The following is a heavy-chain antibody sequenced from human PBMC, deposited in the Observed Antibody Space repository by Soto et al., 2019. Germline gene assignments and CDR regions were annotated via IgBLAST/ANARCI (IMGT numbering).Heavy chain of an antibody. CDR3: AREWEPDAFDI. CDR2: ISSTSSTI. D-gene: IGHD1-26*01. CDR1: EFTFSDYI. J-gene: IGHJ3*02. V-gene: IGHV3-48*01. Sequence: EVQLVESGGGLVQPGGSLRLSCAASEFTFSDYIMNWVRRAPGKGLEWVSYISSTSSTIYYADSVKGRFTISRDNAKNSLYLQMNSLRAEDTAVYYCAREWEPDAFDIWGQGTMVTVSS.